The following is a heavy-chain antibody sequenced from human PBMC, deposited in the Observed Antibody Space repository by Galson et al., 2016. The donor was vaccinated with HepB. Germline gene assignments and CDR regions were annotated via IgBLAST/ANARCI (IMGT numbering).Heavy chain of an antibody. Sequence: CAISGDSVSSNSAVWNWIRQSPSRGLEWLGRTYYGSNWLSDYAASVRSRITVNADTPKNQFSLQLNSVTPDDTAVYYCARAGRRQVGTGDWFDSWGQGILVTVSS. CDR1: GDSVSSNSAV. D-gene: IGHD1-1*01. J-gene: IGHJ5*01. CDR3: ARAGRRQVGTGDWFDS. CDR2: TYYGSNWLS. V-gene: IGHV6-1*01.